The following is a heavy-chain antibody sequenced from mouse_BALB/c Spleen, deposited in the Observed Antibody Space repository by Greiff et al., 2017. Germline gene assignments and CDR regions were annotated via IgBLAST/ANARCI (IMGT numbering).Heavy chain of an antibody. J-gene: IGHJ2*02. V-gene: IGHV1-4*01. CDR3: ARKGGYSFDY. Sequence: VQLQQSGAELARPGASVKMSCKASGYTFTSYSMHWVNQRPGQGLEWIGYINPRSGYTNYNQKFKDKATLTADKSSSTAYMQLGSLTSEDSAFYYCARKGGYSFDYWGQGTSVTVSS. CDR2: INPRSGYT. CDR1: GYTFTSYS.